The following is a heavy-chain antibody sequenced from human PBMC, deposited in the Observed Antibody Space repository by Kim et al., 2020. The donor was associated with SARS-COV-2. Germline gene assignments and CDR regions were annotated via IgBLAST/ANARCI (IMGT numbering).Heavy chain of an antibody. Sequence: GGSLRLSCAASGFTFSSYSMNWVRQAPGKGLEWVSSISSSSSYIYYADSVKGRFTISRDNAKNSLYLQMNSLRAEDTAVYYCASGISVAAAGARAFDIWGQGTMVTFSS. J-gene: IGHJ3*02. CDR3: ASGISVAAAGARAFDI. D-gene: IGHD6-13*01. CDR1: GFTFSSYS. CDR2: ISSSSSYI. V-gene: IGHV3-21*01.